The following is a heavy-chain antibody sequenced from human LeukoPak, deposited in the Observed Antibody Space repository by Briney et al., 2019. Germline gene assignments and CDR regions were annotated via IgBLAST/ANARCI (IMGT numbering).Heavy chain of an antibody. CDR2: INPNSGGT. Sequence: ASVKVSCKASGYTFTGYYMHWVRQAPGQALEWMGWINPNSGGTNYAQKFQGRVTMTRDTSISTAYMELSSLRSEDTAVYYCARAILYDFWSGYYKYYFDYWGQGTLVTVSS. D-gene: IGHD3-3*01. V-gene: IGHV1-2*02. CDR3: ARAILYDFWSGYYKYYFDY. J-gene: IGHJ4*02. CDR1: GYTFTGYY.